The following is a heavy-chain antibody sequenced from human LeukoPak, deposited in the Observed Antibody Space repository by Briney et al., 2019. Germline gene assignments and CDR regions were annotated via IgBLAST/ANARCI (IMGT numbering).Heavy chain of an antibody. J-gene: IGHJ4*02. CDR2: ISGTGDST. V-gene: IGHV3-23*01. D-gene: IGHD2-15*01. CDR1: GFTFSTYA. CDR3: AKDLVAAIDY. Sequence: GGSLRLSCAASGFTFSTYAMSWVRQAPGKGLEWVSAISGTGDSTYYVDSVKGRFTISRDNSKNTLYLQMNSLRAEDTAVYYCAKDLVAAIDYWGQGTLVTVSS.